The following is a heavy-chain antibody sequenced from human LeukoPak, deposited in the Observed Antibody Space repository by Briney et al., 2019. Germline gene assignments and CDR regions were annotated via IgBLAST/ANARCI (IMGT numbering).Heavy chain of an antibody. D-gene: IGHD3-9*01. CDR3: ARSAVLRYFDWLFGY. J-gene: IGHJ4*02. V-gene: IGHV1-69*13. CDR2: IIPIFGTA. CDR1: GGTFSSYA. Sequence: VASVKVSCKASGGTFSSYAISWVRQAPGQGLEWMGGIIPIFGTANYAQKFQGRVTITADESTSTAYMELSSLRSEDTAVYYCARSAVLRYFDWLFGYWGQGTLVTVSS.